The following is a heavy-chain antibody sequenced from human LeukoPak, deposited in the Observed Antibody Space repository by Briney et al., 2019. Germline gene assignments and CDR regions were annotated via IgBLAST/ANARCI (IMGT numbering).Heavy chain of an antibody. V-gene: IGHV4-34*01. Sequence: SETLSLTCAVYGGSFSGYYWSWIRQPPGKGLEWIGEINHSGSTNYNPSLKSRVTISVDTSKNQFSLKLSSVTAADTAVYYCARWDYGSGSYPPVGWFDPWGQGTLVTVSS. CDR2: INHSGST. CDR1: GGSFSGYY. CDR3: ARWDYGSGSYPPVGWFDP. D-gene: IGHD3-10*01. J-gene: IGHJ5*02.